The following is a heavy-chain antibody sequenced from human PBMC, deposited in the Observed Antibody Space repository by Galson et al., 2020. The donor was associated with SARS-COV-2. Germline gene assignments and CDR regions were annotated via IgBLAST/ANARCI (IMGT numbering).Heavy chain of an antibody. Sequence: SETLSLTCAVSGYSISSGYYWGRIRPHPGKGLEWIGSIYHSGSTSYNPSLKSRVTVSIDTSKNQFSLKLTSVTAADTAVYYCARQLPRDGYNPYYFDYWGQGTLVTVSS. CDR3: ARQLPRDGYNPYYFDY. D-gene: IGHD5-12*01. V-gene: IGHV4-38-2*01. J-gene: IGHJ4*02. CDR2: IYHSGST. CDR1: GYSISSGYY.